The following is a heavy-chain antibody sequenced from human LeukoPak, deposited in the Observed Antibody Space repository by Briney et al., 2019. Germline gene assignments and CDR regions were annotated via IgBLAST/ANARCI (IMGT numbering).Heavy chain of an antibody. CDR2: IADAGT. V-gene: IGHV3-23*01. CDR1: GFTSNKFV. CDR3: EKNLGPFDV. D-gene: IGHD3-16*01. J-gene: IGHJ3*01. Sequence: GCLRHSCAAPGFTSNKFVMTCVRQAPGKGVEWVSTIADAGTYYTDSVKCRFIISRDNCKNMLYLQLNSLSADDTAMYYCEKNLGPFDVRGQGTMVTVSS.